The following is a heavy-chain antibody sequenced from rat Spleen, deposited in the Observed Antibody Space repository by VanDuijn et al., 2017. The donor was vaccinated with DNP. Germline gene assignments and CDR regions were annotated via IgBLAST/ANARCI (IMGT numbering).Heavy chain of an antibody. D-gene: IGHD1-6*01. Sequence: EVQLVESGGGLVQPGNSLKLSCAASGFTFSDYAMAWVRQSPKKGLEWVATIIYDGSGTYYRDSVKGRFTISRDNSKSTLYLQVDSLRSEDTATYYCATLMYATDYYYFYYWGQGVMVTVSS. CDR2: IIYDGSGT. CDR1: GFTFSDYA. CDR3: ATLMYATDYYYFYY. J-gene: IGHJ2*01. V-gene: IGHV5S10*01.